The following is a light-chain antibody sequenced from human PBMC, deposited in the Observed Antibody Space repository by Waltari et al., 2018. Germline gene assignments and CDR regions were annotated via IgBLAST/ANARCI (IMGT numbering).Light chain of an antibody. V-gene: IGKV3-20*01. CDR3: QKYESLPAT. CDR2: ETY. J-gene: IGKJ1*01. Sequence: EIVLTQSPGTLSLSPGERATLSCRASQSVGKYLAWYQQRPGQAPRLLIYETYRRATVTPDRFSGSGSGTDFSLTISRLEPEDFAVYYCQKYESLPATFGQGTTVEIK. CDR1: QSVGKY.